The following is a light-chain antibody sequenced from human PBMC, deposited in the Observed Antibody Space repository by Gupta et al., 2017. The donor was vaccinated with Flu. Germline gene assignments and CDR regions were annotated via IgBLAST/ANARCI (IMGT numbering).Light chain of an antibody. CDR2: YGS. CDR3: QLPDTGSDHWV. CDR1: VMGGNS. V-gene: IGLV3-21*04. J-gene: IGLJ3*02. Sequence: TVVIAGEGSVMGGNSLHGYHQMTDAAPVVFFYYGSRRYSGIPERFSGSDSGTTATVTTIRAEAGEEADYYCQLPDTGSDHWVFGGGTKMTVL.